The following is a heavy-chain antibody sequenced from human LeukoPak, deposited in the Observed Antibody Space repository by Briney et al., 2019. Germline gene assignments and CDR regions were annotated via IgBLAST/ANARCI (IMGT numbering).Heavy chain of an antibody. CDR3: ARSAYYYGSGPKGGMDV. CDR2: IYSGGST. J-gene: IGHJ6*02. CDR1: GFTVSSNY. Sequence: GGPLRLSCAASGFTVSSNYMSWVRQAPGKGLEWVSVIYSGGSTYYADSVKGRFTISRDNSKNTLYLQMNSLRAEDTAVYYCARSAYYYGSGPKGGMDVWGQGTTVTVSS. D-gene: IGHD3-10*01. V-gene: IGHV3-53*01.